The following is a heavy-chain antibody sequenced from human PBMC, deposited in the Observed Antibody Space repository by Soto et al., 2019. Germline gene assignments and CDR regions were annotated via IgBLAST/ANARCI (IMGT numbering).Heavy chain of an antibody. CDR1: GFTFSSYA. V-gene: IGHV3-23*01. J-gene: IGHJ4*02. CDR2: ISGSGGST. Sequence: EVQLLESGGGLVQPGGSLRLSCAASGFTFSSYAMSWVRQAPGKGLEWVSAISGSGGSTYYADSVKGRFTISRDNSKNTLYLQMNSLRAEDTAVYYCAQLDSSGYYFDYFAYWGQGTLVTVSS. CDR3: AQLDSSGYYFDYFAY. D-gene: IGHD3-22*01.